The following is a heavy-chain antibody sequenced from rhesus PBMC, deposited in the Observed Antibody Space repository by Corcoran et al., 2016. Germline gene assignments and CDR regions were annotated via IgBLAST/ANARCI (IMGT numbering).Heavy chain of an antibody. CDR3: ARQRTATPWGYFDY. J-gene: IGHJ4*01. V-gene: IGHV4-143*01. CDR1: GGSVSGYYY. D-gene: IGHD3-34*01. Sequence: QVQLRESGPGLVKPSETLSLTCTVSGGSVSGYYYWSWIRQPPGKGLEWIGGIYGNRASTSPKPSLKTRVTISKDTSNNQFSRMLRSVTAADTAVYYCARQRTATPWGYFDYWGQGVLVTVSS. CDR2: IYGNRAST.